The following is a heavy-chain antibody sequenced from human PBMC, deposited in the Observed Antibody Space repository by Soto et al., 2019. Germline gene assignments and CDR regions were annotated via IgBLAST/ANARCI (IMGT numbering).Heavy chain of an antibody. V-gene: IGHV1-46*03. CDR3: ARDGLDYDDYYLPYH. J-gene: IGHJ5*02. Sequence: QVQLVQSGAAVKKPGASVKVACKASGYTFTRYYIHWVRQAPGQGLEWMGIINPAGGNTRIARKFQGRFIMTMIISTNAVYMELSSLRTEDTAVYFCARDGLDYDDYYLPYHWCQGTLVTVSS. CDR2: INPAGGNT. D-gene: IGHD4-17*01. CDR1: GYTFTRYY.